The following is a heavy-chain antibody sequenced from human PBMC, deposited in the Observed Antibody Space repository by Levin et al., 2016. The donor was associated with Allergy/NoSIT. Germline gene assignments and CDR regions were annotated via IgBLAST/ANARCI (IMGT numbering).Heavy chain of an antibody. CDR3: ARESSPGSMPFDY. CDR2: ISYDGSNK. CDR1: GFTFSSYA. Sequence: GESLKISCAASGFTFSSYAMHWVRQAPGKGLEWVAVISYDGSNKYYADSVKGRFTISRDNSKNTLYLQMNSLRAEDTAVYYCARESSPGSMPFDYWGQGTLVTVSS. V-gene: IGHV3-30-3*01. J-gene: IGHJ4*02. D-gene: IGHD2-2*01.